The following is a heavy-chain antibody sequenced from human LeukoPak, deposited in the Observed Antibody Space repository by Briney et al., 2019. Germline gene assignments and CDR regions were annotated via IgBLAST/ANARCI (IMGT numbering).Heavy chain of an antibody. Sequence: GGSLRLSCTASGFTFGDYAMSWFRQAPGKGLEWVGFIRSKAYGGTTEYAASVKGRFTISRDDSKNTAYLQMNSLKTEDTAVYYCTSRYSSSWSQFDYWGQGTLVTVSS. CDR2: IRSKAYGGTT. CDR1: GFTFGDYA. D-gene: IGHD6-13*01. V-gene: IGHV3-49*03. CDR3: TSRYSSSWSQFDY. J-gene: IGHJ4*02.